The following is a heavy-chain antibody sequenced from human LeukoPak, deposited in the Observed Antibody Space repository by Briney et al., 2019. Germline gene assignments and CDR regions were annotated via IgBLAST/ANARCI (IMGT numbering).Heavy chain of an antibody. CDR3: ARGLGYYYDSSGYYYEGHDAFDI. J-gene: IGHJ3*02. CDR2: IYYSGST. Sequence: SETLSLTCTVSGGSISSYYWSWIRQPPGKGLGWIGYIYYSGSTNYNPSLKSRVTISVDTSKNQFSLKLSSVTAADTAVYYCARGLGYYYDSSGYYYEGHDAFDIWGQGTMVTVSS. V-gene: IGHV4-59*01. CDR1: GGSISSYY. D-gene: IGHD3-22*01.